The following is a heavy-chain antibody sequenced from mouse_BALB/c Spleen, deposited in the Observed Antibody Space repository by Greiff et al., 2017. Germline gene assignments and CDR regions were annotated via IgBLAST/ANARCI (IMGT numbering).Heavy chain of an antibody. CDR3: ARGITTARYWYFDV. CDR2: IYPGNVNT. Sequence: VQLQQSGPELVKPGASVRLSCKASGYTFTSYYIHWVKQRPGQGLEWIGWIYPGNVNTKYNEKFKGKATLTADKSSSTAYMQLSSLTSEDSAVYFCARGITTARYWYFDVWGAGTTVTVSA. CDR1: GYTFTSYY. V-gene: IGHV1S56*01. J-gene: IGHJ1*01. D-gene: IGHD1-2*01.